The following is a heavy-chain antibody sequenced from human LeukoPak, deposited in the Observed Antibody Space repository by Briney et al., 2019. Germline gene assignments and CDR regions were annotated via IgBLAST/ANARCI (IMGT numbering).Heavy chain of an antibody. D-gene: IGHD6-19*01. CDR1: GFIFSSYA. CDR3: ARRVCSSSGWYGEDY. Sequence: GGSLRLSCAASGFIFSSYAMHWVRQAPGKGLEWVAITSSDGSDTYYADSVKGRFTISRDNSKNTLYLQMNSLRPEDTAVYYCARRVCSSSGWYGEDYWGQGTLVTVSS. CDR2: TSSDGSDT. V-gene: IGHV3-30*04. J-gene: IGHJ4*02.